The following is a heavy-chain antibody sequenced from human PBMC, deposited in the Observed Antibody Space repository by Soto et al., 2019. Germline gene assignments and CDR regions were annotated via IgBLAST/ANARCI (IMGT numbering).Heavy chain of an antibody. CDR1: GYTFTSYY. CDR2: INPSGGST. D-gene: IGHD6-13*01. V-gene: IGHV1-46*01. J-gene: IGHJ3*02. Sequence: QVQLVHSGAEVKKPGASVKVSCKASGYTFTSYYMHWVRQAPGQGLEWMGIINPSGGSTSYAQKSQGRVTMPRDTSPSTVYKELGSLSFKDTAVYYCAGSIAELNAFDIWGKGKMLTVSS. CDR3: AGSIAELNAFDI.